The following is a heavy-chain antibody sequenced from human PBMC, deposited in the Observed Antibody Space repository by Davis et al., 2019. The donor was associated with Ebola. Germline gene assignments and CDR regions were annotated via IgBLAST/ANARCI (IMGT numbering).Heavy chain of an antibody. D-gene: IGHD2-15*01. CDR3: SRRSCSGGACYEDYYYTMDV. CDR1: GFTFSGSA. V-gene: IGHV3-73*01. Sequence: PGGSLRLSCAASGFTFSGSAMYWVRQASGKGLEWVGRISSKPNNYATAYAASVKGRFTISRDDSKNTAYLQMNSLKTEDAAVYYCSRRSCSGGACYEDYYYTMDVWGQGTTVTVSS. CDR2: ISSKPNNYAT. J-gene: IGHJ6*02.